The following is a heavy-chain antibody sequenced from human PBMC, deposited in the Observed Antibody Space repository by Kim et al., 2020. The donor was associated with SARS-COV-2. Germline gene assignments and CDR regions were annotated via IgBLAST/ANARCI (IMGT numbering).Heavy chain of an antibody. V-gene: IGHV5-10-1*01. J-gene: IGHJ4*02. Sequence: GESLKISCKGSGYSFTSYWISWVRQMPGKGLEWMGRIDPSDSYTNYSPSFQGHVTISADKSISTAYLQWSSLKASDTAMYYCARLNCSSTSCYAFFDYWGQGTLVTVSS. CDR3: ARLNCSSTSCYAFFDY. CDR2: IDPSDSYT. CDR1: GYSFTSYW. D-gene: IGHD2-2*01.